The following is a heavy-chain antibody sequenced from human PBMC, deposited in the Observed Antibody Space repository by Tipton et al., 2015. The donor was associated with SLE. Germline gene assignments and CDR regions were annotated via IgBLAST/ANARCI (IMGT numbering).Heavy chain of an antibody. CDR2: ISAYNGNT. D-gene: IGHD3-3*01. J-gene: IGHJ1*01. V-gene: IGHV1-18*01. Sequence: QLVQSGAEVKKPGASVKVSCKASGYTFTSYGISWGRQAPGQGLEWMGWISAYNGNTNYAQKLQGRVTMTTDTSTSTAYMELRSLTSDDTAVYYCARFRPSRTKTITIFEHGRQGPLVTVSS. CDR1: GYTFTSYG. CDR3: ARFRPSRTKTITIFEH.